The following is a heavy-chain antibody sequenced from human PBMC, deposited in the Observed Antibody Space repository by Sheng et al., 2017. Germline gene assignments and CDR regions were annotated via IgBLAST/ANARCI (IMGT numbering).Heavy chain of an antibody. CDR2: ISYDGSNQ. J-gene: IGHJ3*02. D-gene: IGHD1-26*01. V-gene: IGHV3-30*17. CDR1: GFTFSAYH. Sequence: QVQLVESGGGVVQPGRSLRLSCGASGFTFSAYHLHWVRQAPGKGLEWVAAISYDGSNQFYVDSVKDRFTISRDNSKDTLSLQMNSLRPEDTAVYYCARGTTNHYFHIWGQG. CDR3: ARGTTNHYFHI.